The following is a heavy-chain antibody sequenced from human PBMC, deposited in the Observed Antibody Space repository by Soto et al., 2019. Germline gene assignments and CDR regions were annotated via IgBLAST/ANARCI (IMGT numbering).Heavy chain of an antibody. J-gene: IGHJ4*02. CDR2: ISAYNANA. Sequence: QIQLLQSGAEVKKPGASVKVTCKASGYTFRNFGISWVRQAPGQGLEWMGWISAYNANANYAQKFQGRLTMTAYTSTCTAYMQLRSLRSDDTGVYYCARENSYFDYWGQGTLVTVSS. CDR3: ARENSYFDY. V-gene: IGHV1-18*01. CDR1: GYTFRNFG.